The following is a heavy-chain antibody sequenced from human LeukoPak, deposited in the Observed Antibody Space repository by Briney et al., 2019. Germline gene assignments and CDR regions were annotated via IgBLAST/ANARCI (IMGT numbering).Heavy chain of an antibody. CDR1: GFTFSSYW. J-gene: IGHJ4*02. CDR2: INSDGSST. D-gene: IGHD6-13*01. V-gene: IGHV3-74*01. CDR3: ARSDPGIAAAGTDY. Sequence: PGGSLRLSCAASGFTFSSYWMHWVRQAPGKGLVWVSRINSDGSSTSYADSVKGRFTISRDNAKNTLYLQMNSLRAEDTAVYYCARSDPGIAAAGTDYWGQGTLVTVSS.